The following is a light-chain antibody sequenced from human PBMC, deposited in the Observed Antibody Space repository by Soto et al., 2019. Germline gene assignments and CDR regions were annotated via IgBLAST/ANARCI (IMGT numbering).Light chain of an antibody. J-gene: IGLJ1*01. Sequence: QSALTQPPSASGSPGQSVTISCTGTSSDVGGYNYVSWYQQHPGKAPKHMIYEVSKRPSGVPDRFSGSKSGNTASLTVSGLQAEDEADYYCSSYGGSNNFVFGTGTKLTVL. V-gene: IGLV2-8*01. CDR1: SSDVGGYNY. CDR2: EVS. CDR3: SSYGGSNNFV.